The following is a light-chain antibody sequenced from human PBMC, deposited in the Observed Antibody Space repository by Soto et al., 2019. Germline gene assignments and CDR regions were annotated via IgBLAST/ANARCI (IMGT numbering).Light chain of an antibody. J-gene: IGLJ2*01. CDR3: TAWDDSLSAVV. CDR1: SSNIGSST. CDR2: GND. Sequence: QSVLTQPPATAGTPGHRVSISCSGTSSNIGSSTVNWYQQLPGTAPKLLIYGNDQRPSGFPDRFSGSKSGTSVVLAISGLQTEDEADYYCTAWDDSLSAVVFGGGTKLTVL. V-gene: IGLV1-44*01.